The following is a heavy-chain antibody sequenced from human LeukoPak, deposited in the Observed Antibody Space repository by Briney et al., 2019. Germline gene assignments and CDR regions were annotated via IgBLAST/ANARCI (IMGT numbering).Heavy chain of an antibody. J-gene: IGHJ3*02. CDR2: IYYSGST. CDR3: ARDPGGGDPGDDAFDI. Sequence: PSETLSLTCTVSGGSISSYYWSWIRQPPGKGLEWIGYIYYSGSTNYNPSLKSRVTISVDTSKNQFSLKLSSVTAADTAVYYCARDPGGGDPGDDAFDIWGQGTMVTVSS. D-gene: IGHD4-17*01. CDR1: GGSISSYY. V-gene: IGHV4-59*01.